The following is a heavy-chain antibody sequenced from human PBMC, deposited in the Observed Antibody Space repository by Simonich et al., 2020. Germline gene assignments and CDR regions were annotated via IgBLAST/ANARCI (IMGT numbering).Heavy chain of an antibody. J-gene: IGHJ4*02. Sequence: EVQLVESGGGLVKPGGSLRLCCAASGFTFSSYSMIWVRQAPGKGMECVSSTSSSSSYIYYADSVKGRFTISRDNAKNSLYLQMNSLRAEDTAVYYCARASSSWYYFDYWGQGTLVTVSS. CDR3: ARASSSWYYFDY. CDR1: GFTFSSYS. V-gene: IGHV3-21*01. CDR2: TSSSSSYI. D-gene: IGHD6-13*01.